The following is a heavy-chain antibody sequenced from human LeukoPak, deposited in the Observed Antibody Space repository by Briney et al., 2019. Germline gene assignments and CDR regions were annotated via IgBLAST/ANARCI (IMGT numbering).Heavy chain of an antibody. CDR2: LNRDGSEK. Sequence: PGGSLRLSCADSGDTFSSYWMSWVRQAPGKGVEWVANLNRDGSEKYYVDSVKGLFPISRDNARNSLYLQMNSLRAEDTAVYYCARDAPRDSSGYFLSVSGFDYWGQGTLVTVPS. V-gene: IGHV3-7*01. D-gene: IGHD3-22*01. J-gene: IGHJ4*02. CDR3: ARDAPRDSSGYFLSVSGFDY. CDR1: GDTFSSYW.